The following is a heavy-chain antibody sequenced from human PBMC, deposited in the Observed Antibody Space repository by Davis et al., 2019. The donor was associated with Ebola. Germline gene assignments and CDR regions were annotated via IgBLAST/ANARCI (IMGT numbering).Heavy chain of an antibody. CDR2: IWDDGSNK. CDR1: GFTLSGYD. Sequence: PGGSLRLSCAASGFTLSGYDMNWVRQAPGKGLQWVAVIWDDGSNKYYADSVKGRFTIFRDNSKNTLYLQMNSLRAEDTAVYYCAKDLSGDWGQGTLVTVSS. V-gene: IGHV3-30*02. D-gene: IGHD3-9*01. J-gene: IGHJ4*02. CDR3: AKDLSGD.